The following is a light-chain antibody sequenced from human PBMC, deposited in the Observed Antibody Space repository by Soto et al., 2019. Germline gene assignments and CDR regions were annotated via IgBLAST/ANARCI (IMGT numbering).Light chain of an antibody. CDR3: SSYTINRVFV. J-gene: IGLJ1*01. V-gene: IGLV2-14*01. CDR1: SSDIGAYNY. CDR2: EIY. Sequence: QSVLTQPASVSGSPGQSITISCTGTSSDIGAYNYVSWYQHHPGTAPKLMVYEIYNRPSGVSSRFSGSKSGNTASLTISGLQAEDEADYYCSSYTINRVFVFGTGTKVTVL.